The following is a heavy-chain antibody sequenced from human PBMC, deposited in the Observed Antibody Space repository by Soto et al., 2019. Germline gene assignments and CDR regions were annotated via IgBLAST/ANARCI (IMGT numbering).Heavy chain of an antibody. Sequence: GGSLRLSCAASGFTFSSYGMHWVRQAPGKGLEWVAVIWYDGSNKYYADSVKGRFTISRDNSKNTLYLQMNSLRAEDTAVYYCARDRTGTTSLFDYWGQGTLVTVSS. CDR1: GFTFSSYG. CDR2: IWYDGSNK. J-gene: IGHJ4*02. V-gene: IGHV3-33*01. CDR3: ARDRTGTTSLFDY. D-gene: IGHD1-7*01.